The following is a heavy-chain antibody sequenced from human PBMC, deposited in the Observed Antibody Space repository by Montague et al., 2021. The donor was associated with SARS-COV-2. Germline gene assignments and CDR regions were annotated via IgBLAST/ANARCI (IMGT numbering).Heavy chain of an antibody. D-gene: IGHD6-13*01. CDR2: IKQEGSEK. Sequence: SLRLSCAASGFTFSSYWMSWVRQAPGKGLEWVANIKQEGSEKYYVDSVKGRFTISRDNAKNSLYLQMNSLRAEDTAVYYCARVGSSSWYFDYWGQGTLVTVSS. J-gene: IGHJ4*02. CDR3: ARVGSSSWYFDY. V-gene: IGHV3-7*03. CDR1: GFTFSSYW.